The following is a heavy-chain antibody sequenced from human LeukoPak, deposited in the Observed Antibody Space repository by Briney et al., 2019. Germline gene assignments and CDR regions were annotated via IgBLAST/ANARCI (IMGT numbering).Heavy chain of an antibody. D-gene: IGHD5-18*01. CDR3: ARDPGYRPDAFDI. Sequence: GASEKVSCRASGYSFAKYGISWVRQAPGQGLEWMGWIGAYSGDANYAQMFQGRVTMTTVTSTTTAYMELRSLRSDDTAVYYSARDPGYRPDAFDIWGQGTVVTVS. CDR2: IGAYSGDA. V-gene: IGHV1-18*01. CDR1: GYSFAKYG. J-gene: IGHJ3*02.